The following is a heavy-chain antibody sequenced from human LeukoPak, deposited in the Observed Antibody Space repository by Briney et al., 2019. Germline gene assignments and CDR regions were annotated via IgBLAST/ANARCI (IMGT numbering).Heavy chain of an antibody. V-gene: IGHV6-1*01. Sequence: KTSQTLSLTCAISGVSVSSNKAAWSWIRQSPSRGLECLGRTYYRAHWLYDYALSVKSQVTINPHTPINPLSLHLNFLTPERTSLYYCAREYSSGWYLYYFDYWGQGTLVTVSS. CDR2: TYYRAHWLY. D-gene: IGHD6-19*01. J-gene: IGHJ4*02. CDR3: AREYSSGWYLYYFDY. CDR1: GVSVSSNKAA.